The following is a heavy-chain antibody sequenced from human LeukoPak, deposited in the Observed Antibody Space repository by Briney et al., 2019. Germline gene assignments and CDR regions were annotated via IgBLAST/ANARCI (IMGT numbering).Heavy chain of an antibody. V-gene: IGHV3-23*01. Sequence: PGGSLRVSCVASRFTFNNYVMSWVRPAPGKGLEGVATISGGGANTYYADFVKGRFTISRDNSENTVYLQMKYLRAEDTAIYFCAKDGGGWLSTGWYYFDYWSQGTLVTVSS. CDR3: AKDGGGWLSTGWYYFDY. CDR2: ISGGGANT. J-gene: IGHJ4*02. CDR1: RFTFNNYV. D-gene: IGHD6-19*01.